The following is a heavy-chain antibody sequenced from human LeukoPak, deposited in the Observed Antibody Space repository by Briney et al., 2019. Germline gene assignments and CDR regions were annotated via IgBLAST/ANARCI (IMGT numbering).Heavy chain of an antibody. D-gene: IGHD3-9*01. CDR2: IYYSGST. CDR1: GGSISSGGYS. Sequence: SETLSLTCAVSGGSISSGGYSWSWIRQPPGKGLEWIGYIYYSGSTYYNPSLKSRVTISVDTSKNQFSLKLSSVTAADTAVYYCARVAGNYYDILTGYYAALNYYMDVWGKGTTVTVSS. V-gene: IGHV4-30-4*07. J-gene: IGHJ6*03. CDR3: ARVAGNYYDILTGYYAALNYYMDV.